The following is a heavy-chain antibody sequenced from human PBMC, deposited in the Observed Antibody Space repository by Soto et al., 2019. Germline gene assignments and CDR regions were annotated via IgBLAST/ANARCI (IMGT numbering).Heavy chain of an antibody. CDR1: GGSFRNYG. J-gene: IGHJ6*02. Sequence: QVQLVQSGAEGKKPGSSVRVSCKVSGGSFRNYGITWVRQAPGQGLEWMGGIMPIFGTANYAQKFQGRVTISADELTTTVSLELSSLSSDDTAVYFCARARDYDLLTAREYAFDVWGQGTTVAVS. CDR3: ARARDYDLLTAREYAFDV. D-gene: IGHD3-9*01. V-gene: IGHV1-69*01. CDR2: IMPIFGTA.